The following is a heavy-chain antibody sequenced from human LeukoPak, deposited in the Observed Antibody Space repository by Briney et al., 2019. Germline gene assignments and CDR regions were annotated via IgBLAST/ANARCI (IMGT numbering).Heavy chain of an antibody. CDR2: IYHSGST. Sequence: SGTLSLTCAVSGGSISSSNWWSWVRQPPGKGLEWIGEIYHSGSTNYNPSLKSRVTISVDTSKNQFSLKLSSVTAADTAVYYCARVDFSYGDYVFFDPWGQGTLVTVSS. J-gene: IGHJ5*02. D-gene: IGHD4-17*01. V-gene: IGHV4-4*02. CDR3: ARVDFSYGDYVFFDP. CDR1: GGSISSSNW.